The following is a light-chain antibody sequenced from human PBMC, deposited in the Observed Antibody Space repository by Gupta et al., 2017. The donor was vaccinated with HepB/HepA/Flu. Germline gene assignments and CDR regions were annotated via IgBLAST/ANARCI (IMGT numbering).Light chain of an antibody. J-gene: IGLJ1*01. Sequence: QSVLTQPPSASGTPGQRVTISCSGSSSNIGRNYVNWYQQLPGTATKFRIYWKNQRPSGVKDRFSCYMSGKYESPHTSALRSEDEAYDYCGEWDDRLTGCVFGTGTKVTVL. V-gene: IGLV1-47*01. CDR2: WKN. CDR1: SSNIGRNY. CDR3: GEWDDRLTGCV.